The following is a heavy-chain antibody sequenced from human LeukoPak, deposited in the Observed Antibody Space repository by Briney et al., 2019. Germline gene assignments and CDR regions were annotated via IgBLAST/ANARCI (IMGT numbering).Heavy chain of an antibody. V-gene: IGHV4-59*08. Sequence: SETLSLTCTVSGGSISGWYWSWIRQPPGKGLEWIGNIYGSGYTNYNPSLKSRVTMSIDTSKNHFSLKLSSVTAADTAVYYCASLPSEGYDILTGLIAFDIWGQGTMVTVSS. D-gene: IGHD3-9*01. CDR2: IYGSGYT. J-gene: IGHJ3*02. CDR3: ASLPSEGYDILTGLIAFDI. CDR1: GGSISGWY.